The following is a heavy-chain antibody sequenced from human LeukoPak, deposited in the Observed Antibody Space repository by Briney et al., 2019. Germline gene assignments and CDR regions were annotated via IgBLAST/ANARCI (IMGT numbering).Heavy chain of an antibody. D-gene: IGHD5-12*01. V-gene: IGHV3-53*01. CDR1: GFTVSSNY. J-gene: IGHJ4*02. Sequence: GGSLRLSCAASGFTVSSNYMSWVRQAPGKGPEWVSVIYSGGSTYYADSVKGRFTISRDNSKNTLYLQMNSLRAEDTAVYYCARSGYSGYDYGGFDYWGQGTLVTVSS. CDR2: IYSGGST. CDR3: ARSGYSGYDYGGFDY.